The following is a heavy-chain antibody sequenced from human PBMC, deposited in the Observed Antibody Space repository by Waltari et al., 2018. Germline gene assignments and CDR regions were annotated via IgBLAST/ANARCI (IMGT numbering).Heavy chain of an antibody. J-gene: IGHJ4*02. CDR2: IHYSGST. CDR1: GGSISSCSCY. Sequence: QVQLQESGPGLVKPSETLSLTCTVSGGSISSCSCYWGRIRPPPGQELEGIGSIHYSGSTYSNPSLKGRVTMSMDTSKNQFSLDLSSVTAADTAVYYCARAGPDIVVIPAAKFDYWGQGTLVAVSS. V-gene: IGHV4-39*07. CDR3: ARAGPDIVVIPAAKFDY. D-gene: IGHD2-2*01.